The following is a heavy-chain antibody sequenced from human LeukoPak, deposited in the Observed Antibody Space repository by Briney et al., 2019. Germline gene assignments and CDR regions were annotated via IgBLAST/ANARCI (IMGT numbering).Heavy chain of an antibody. V-gene: IGHV3-21*01. Sequence: GGSLRLSCAASGFTFSSYSMNWVRQAPGKGLEWVSSISSSSSYIYYADSVKGRFTISRDSAKNSLYLQMNSLRAEDTAVYYCARYPGIAAAGYWGQGTLVTVSS. D-gene: IGHD6-13*01. CDR3: ARYPGIAAAGY. J-gene: IGHJ4*02. CDR2: ISSSSSYI. CDR1: GFTFSSYS.